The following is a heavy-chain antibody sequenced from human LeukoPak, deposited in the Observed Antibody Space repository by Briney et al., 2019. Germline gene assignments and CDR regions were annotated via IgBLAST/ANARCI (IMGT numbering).Heavy chain of an antibody. D-gene: IGHD5-24*01. V-gene: IGHV3-53*05. CDR2: IYSGGYT. J-gene: IGHJ4*02. CDR1: GFTVSSSY. Sequence: GGSLRLSCAASGFTVSSSYMSWVRQAPGKGLEWVSVIYSGGYTYYADSVKGRFTISRDNSKNTLYLQMNSLRAEDTAVYYCARSPEMATIKTLDYWGQGTLVTVSS. CDR3: ARSPEMATIKTLDY.